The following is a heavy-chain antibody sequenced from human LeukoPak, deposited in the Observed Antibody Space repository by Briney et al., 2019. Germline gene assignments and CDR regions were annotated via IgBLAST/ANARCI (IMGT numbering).Heavy chain of an antibody. D-gene: IGHD2-2*01. CDR3: ARHVLVVVPAAMDY. J-gene: IGHJ4*02. CDR1: GGSFSGNY. CDR2: INHSGST. V-gene: IGHV4-34*01. Sequence: PSETLSLTCAVYGGSFSGNYWSWIRQPPGKGLEWIGEINHSGSTNYNPSLKSRVTISVDTSKNQFSLKLSSVTAADTAVYYCARHVLVVVPAAMDYWGQGTLVTVSS.